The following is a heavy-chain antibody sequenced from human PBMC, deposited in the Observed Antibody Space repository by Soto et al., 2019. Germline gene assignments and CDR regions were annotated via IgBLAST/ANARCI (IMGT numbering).Heavy chain of an antibody. D-gene: IGHD3-22*01. Sequence: PGGSLRLSFAASEFTVSSNYMKWVRQAPGKGLAWVPVIHSGGSTYYADPVKGLFTISRDNSKNTLYLQMNSLRAEDTAVYYCAKAYDYSDRTGYPFHXWGQATLVTVSX. CDR3: AKAYDYSDRTGYPFHX. J-gene: IGHJ4*02. V-gene: IGHV3-53*01. CDR1: EFTVSSNY. CDR2: IHSGGST.